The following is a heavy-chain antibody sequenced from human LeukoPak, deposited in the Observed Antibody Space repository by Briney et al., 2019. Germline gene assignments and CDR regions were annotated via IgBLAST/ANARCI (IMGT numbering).Heavy chain of an antibody. CDR3: ARGLMGYDSSGYYYVLDY. Sequence: PGGSLRLSCAASGFTFSSYGMHWVRQAPGKGLEWVANIKQDGSEKYYVDSVKGRFTISRDNAKNSLYLQMNSLRAEDTAVYYCARGLMGYDSSGYYYVLDYWGQGTLVTVSS. CDR2: IKQDGSEK. J-gene: IGHJ4*02. V-gene: IGHV3-7*04. D-gene: IGHD3-22*01. CDR1: GFTFSSYG.